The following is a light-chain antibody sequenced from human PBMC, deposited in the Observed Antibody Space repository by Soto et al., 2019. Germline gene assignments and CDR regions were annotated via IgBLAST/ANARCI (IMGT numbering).Light chain of an antibody. CDR1: QTVANNY. Sequence: EIVLTQSPGTLSLSPGERATLSCRASQTVANNYLAWYQQKPGQAPRLLIDDASNRATGIPDRFSGTGSGTDFTLTISRLEPEDFAVYYCHQCATSPLTFGGGTKMEI. V-gene: IGKV3-20*01. CDR3: HQCATSPLT. J-gene: IGKJ4*01. CDR2: DAS.